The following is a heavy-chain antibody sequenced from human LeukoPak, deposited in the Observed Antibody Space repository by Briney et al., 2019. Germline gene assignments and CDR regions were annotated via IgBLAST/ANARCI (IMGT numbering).Heavy chain of an antibody. V-gene: IGHV3-30-3*01. Sequence: GGSLRLSCAASGFTFSSYAMHWVRQAPGKGLEWVAVISYDGSNKYYADSVKGRFTISRDNSKNTLYLQMNSLRAEDTAVYYCARPHYDFWSGWNYYYMDVWGKGTTVTVSS. J-gene: IGHJ6*03. CDR2: ISYDGSNK. D-gene: IGHD3-3*01. CDR3: ARPHYDFWSGWNYYYMDV. CDR1: GFTFSSYA.